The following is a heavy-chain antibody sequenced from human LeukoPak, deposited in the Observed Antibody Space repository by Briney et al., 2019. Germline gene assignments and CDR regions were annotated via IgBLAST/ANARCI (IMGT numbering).Heavy chain of an antibody. Sequence: ASVKVSCKASGYTFTSYGISWVRQAPGQGLEWMGWINPNSGGTNYAQKFQGRVTMTRDTSISTAYMELSRLRSDDTAVYYCARVVGGNAGAFDIWGQGTMVTVSS. J-gene: IGHJ3*02. CDR1: GYTFTSYG. D-gene: IGHD4-23*01. CDR3: ARVVGGNAGAFDI. V-gene: IGHV1-2*02. CDR2: INPNSGGT.